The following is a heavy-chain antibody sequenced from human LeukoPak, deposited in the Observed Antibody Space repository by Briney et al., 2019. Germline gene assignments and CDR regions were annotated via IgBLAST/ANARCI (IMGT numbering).Heavy chain of an antibody. D-gene: IGHD2-21*02. CDR1: GFTFFNYA. V-gene: IGHV3-23*01. Sequence: PGGSLRLSCAASGFTFFNYAMSWVRHAPGKGLQWLSGIGSDSATFYTDSVKGRFTISRDNSKNTVYLHIDSLGAEDTAVYYCAKCMSSTGVCLNFDYWGQGILVAVST. CDR2: IGSDSAT. CDR3: AKCMSSTGVCLNFDY. J-gene: IGHJ4*02.